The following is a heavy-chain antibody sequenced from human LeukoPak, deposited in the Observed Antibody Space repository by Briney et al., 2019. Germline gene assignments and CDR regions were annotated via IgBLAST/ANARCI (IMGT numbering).Heavy chain of an antibody. CDR3: ARGSPGATFDY. CDR2: IYSGGST. J-gene: IGHJ4*02. V-gene: IGHV3-66*01. CDR1: GFTVSSNY. D-gene: IGHD1-26*01. Sequence: GGSLRLSCAASGFTVSSNYMSWVRQAPGKGLEWVSVIYSGGSTYDADSVKGRFTISRDNSKNTLYLQMNSLRAEDTAVYYCARGSPGATFDYWGQGTLVTVSS.